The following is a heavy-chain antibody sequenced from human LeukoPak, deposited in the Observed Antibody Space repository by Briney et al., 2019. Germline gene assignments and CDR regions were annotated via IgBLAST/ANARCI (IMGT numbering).Heavy chain of an antibody. CDR1: GFTFSDYG. J-gene: IGHJ4*02. CDR3: ARDDAPTGYIYDY. V-gene: IGHV3-33*01. D-gene: IGHD3-9*01. Sequence: GGGLRLSCAASGFTFSDYGMHWVRQAPGEGREGVALIWHDGSEKYYGDSVKGRFTISRNDSKNTLNLQMNSLRAEDTGVYYCARDDAPTGYIYDYWGQGTLVTVSS. CDR2: IWHDGSEK.